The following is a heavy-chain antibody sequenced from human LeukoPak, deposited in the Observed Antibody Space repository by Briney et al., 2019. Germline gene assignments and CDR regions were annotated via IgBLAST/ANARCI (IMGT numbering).Heavy chain of an antibody. Sequence: GGSLRLSCAASGFTFDDYGMSWVRQAPGKGLEWVAGLNWNGGSTGYADSVKGRFTISRDNAKNSLYLQMSSLRAEDTALYHCARGGGNGFYYYMDVWGKGTTVTVSS. J-gene: IGHJ6*03. CDR1: GFTFDDYG. CDR2: LNWNGGST. CDR3: ARGGGNGFYYYMDV. D-gene: IGHD4-23*01. V-gene: IGHV3-20*01.